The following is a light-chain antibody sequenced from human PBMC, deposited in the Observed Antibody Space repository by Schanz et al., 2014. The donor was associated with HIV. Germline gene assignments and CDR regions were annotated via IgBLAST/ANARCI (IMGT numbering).Light chain of an antibody. J-gene: IGKJ2*01. CDR1: QSVSVNY. CDR3: QQYGSSPMYT. Sequence: EIVLTQSPATLSLSPGERATLSCRASQSVSVNYLAWYQQRPGQAPRLLIYDASSRATGIPDRFSGSGSGTDFTLTIIRLEPEDFAVYYCQQYGSSPMYTFGQGTKLEIK. V-gene: IGKV3-20*01. CDR2: DAS.